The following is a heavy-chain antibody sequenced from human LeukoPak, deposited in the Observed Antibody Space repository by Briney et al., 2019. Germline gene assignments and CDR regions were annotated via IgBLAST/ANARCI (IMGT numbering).Heavy chain of an antibody. CDR2: IYPGDSDT. D-gene: IGHD6-19*01. Sequence: GESLKIYCKGSGYSFATYWIAWVRQMPEKGLEWMGIIYPGDSDTRYSPSFQGQVTISADKSISTAYLQWSSLKASDTAMYYCVRHRGGSGWNFDYWGQGALVTVSS. CDR1: GYSFATYW. J-gene: IGHJ4*02. CDR3: VRHRGGSGWNFDY. V-gene: IGHV5-51*01.